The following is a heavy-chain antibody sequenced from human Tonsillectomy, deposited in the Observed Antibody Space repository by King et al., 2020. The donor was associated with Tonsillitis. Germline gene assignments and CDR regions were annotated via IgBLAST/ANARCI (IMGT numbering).Heavy chain of an antibody. CDR2: ISWDGGST. V-gene: IGHV3-43*01. D-gene: IGHD6-13*01. CDR1: GFTFDDYT. J-gene: IGHJ4*02. CDR3: AKALPRIAAAGSLDY. Sequence: VQLVESGGVVVQPGGSLRLSCTASGFTFDDYTMHWVRQAPGKGLEWVSLISWDGGSTYYADSVKGRFTISRDNSKNSLYLQMNSLRTEDTALYYCAKALPRIAAAGSLDYWGQGTLVTGSS.